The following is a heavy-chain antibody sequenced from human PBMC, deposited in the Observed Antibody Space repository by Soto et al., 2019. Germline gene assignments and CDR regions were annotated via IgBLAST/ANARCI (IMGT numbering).Heavy chain of an antibody. D-gene: IGHD3-22*01. CDR2: TYYRSKWYN. CDR1: GDSVSSNSAA. Sequence: SQTLSLTCAISGDSVSSNSAAWNWIRQSPSRGLEWLGRTYYRSKWYNDYAVSVKSRITINPDTSKNQFSLQLNSVTPEDTAVYYCARDWVVGDSSGYYYDHYYGMDVWGQGTTVTVSS. V-gene: IGHV6-1*01. J-gene: IGHJ6*02. CDR3: ARDWVVGDSSGYYYDHYYGMDV.